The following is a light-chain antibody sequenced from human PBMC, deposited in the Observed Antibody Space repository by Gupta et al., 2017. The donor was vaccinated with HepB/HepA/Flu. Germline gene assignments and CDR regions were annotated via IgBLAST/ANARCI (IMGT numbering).Light chain of an antibody. CDR1: GSNVGSHT. Sequence: QSVLTQPPSASGAPGQRVSISCSGSGSNVGSHTVTWYQQFPGTAPKLLVYSDYQRPSGIPDRFSGSKSGTTASLARSGLQFEDESVYYCASWDASLNLYVFGAGTKVTVL. J-gene: IGLJ1*01. CDR2: SDY. V-gene: IGLV1-44*01. CDR3: ASWDASLNLYV.